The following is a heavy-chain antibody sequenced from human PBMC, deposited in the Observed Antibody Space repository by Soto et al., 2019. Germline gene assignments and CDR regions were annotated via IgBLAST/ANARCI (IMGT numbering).Heavy chain of an antibody. CDR2: IWYDGSNK. CDR1: GFTFSSYG. Sequence: QVQLVESGGGVVQPGRSLRLSCAASGFTFSSYGMHWVRQAPGKGLEWVVVIWYDGSNKYYADSVKGRFTISRDNSKNTLYLQMNSLRAEDTAVYYCARDSWIQLWSLDYWGQGTLVTVSS. CDR3: ARDSWIQLWSLDY. D-gene: IGHD5-18*01. J-gene: IGHJ4*02. V-gene: IGHV3-33*01.